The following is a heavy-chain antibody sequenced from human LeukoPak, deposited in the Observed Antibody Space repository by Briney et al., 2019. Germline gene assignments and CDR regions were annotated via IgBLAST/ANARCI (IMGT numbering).Heavy chain of an antibody. CDR1: GFTFNSYG. CDR2: ISGSDGNT. J-gene: IGHJ3*02. Sequence: PGGSLRLSCAPSGFTFNSYGISWLRQAPGKGLEWVSAISGSDGNTYYTDSVKGGFTISRDNSKKALYLQMNSMRAEDTDVYYCAKARRVVGATTWRHQSLDDAFDIWGQGTMVTVSS. D-gene: IGHD1-26*01. CDR3: AKARRVVGATTWRHQSLDDAFDI. V-gene: IGHV3-23*01.